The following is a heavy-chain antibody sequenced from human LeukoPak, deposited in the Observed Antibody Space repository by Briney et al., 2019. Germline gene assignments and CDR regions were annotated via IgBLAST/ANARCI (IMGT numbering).Heavy chain of an antibody. CDR1: GFTFSDYY. J-gene: IGHJ4*02. V-gene: IGHV3-64D*06. CDR3: LTRGYNSGSMYFDT. CDR2: ISSNGGRT. Sequence: GGSLRLSCEASGFTFSDYYMSWIRQAPGKGLEYVSTISSNGGRTYYADSVKGRFIISRDNSKDTVFLQMSSLRPEDTAVYYCLTRGYNSGSMYFDTWGQGTLVTVSS. D-gene: IGHD3-10*01.